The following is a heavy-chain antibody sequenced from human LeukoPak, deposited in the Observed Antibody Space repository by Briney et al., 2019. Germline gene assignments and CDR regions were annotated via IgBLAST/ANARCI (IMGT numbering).Heavy chain of an antibody. V-gene: IGHV3-53*01. D-gene: IGHD6-19*01. CDR1: GFTVSSNY. Sequence: PGGSLRLSCAASGFTVSSNYMGWVRQAPGKGLEWVSLIHNDDTYYADSVKGRFTISRDNSKNTLYLQMNSLRAEDTAVYYCAKEEEDYSGWPYFDYWGQGTLVTVSS. CDR2: IHNDDT. J-gene: IGHJ4*02. CDR3: AKEEEDYSGWPYFDY.